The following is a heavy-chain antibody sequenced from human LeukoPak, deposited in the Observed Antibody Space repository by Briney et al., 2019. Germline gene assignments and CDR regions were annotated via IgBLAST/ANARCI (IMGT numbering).Heavy chain of an antibody. D-gene: IGHD4/OR15-4a*01. CDR1: DFSFITYA. CDR2: IYSDNT. Sequence: PGGSLRLSCAASDFSFITYAMSWVRQAPGKGLEWVSFIYSDNTHYSDSVKGRFTISRDNSKNTLYLQMNSLRAEDTAVYYCARRAGAYSHPYDYWGQGTLVTVSS. J-gene: IGHJ4*02. CDR3: ARRAGAYSHPYDY. V-gene: IGHV3-53*01.